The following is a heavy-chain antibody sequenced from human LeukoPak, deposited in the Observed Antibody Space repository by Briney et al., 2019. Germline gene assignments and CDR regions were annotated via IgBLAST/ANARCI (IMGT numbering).Heavy chain of an antibody. J-gene: IGHJ4*02. CDR3: ARASDSSGWYEFDY. CDR2: INPNSGGT. D-gene: IGHD6-19*01. Sequence: ASVKVSCKASGYTFTGYYMHWVRQAPGQGLEWMGRINPNSGGTNYAQKFQGRVTMTRDTPISTAYMELSRLRSDDTAVYYCARASDSSGWYEFDYWGQGTLVTVSS. CDR1: GYTFTGYY. V-gene: IGHV1-2*06.